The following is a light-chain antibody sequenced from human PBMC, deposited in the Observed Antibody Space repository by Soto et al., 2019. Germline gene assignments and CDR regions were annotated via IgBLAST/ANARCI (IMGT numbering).Light chain of an antibody. CDR1: QSVSSN. V-gene: IGKV3-15*01. Sequence: EIVMTQSPATLSVSPGERATLSCWASQSVSSNLAWYQQKPGQAPRLLIYGASTRATGIPARFSGSGSGTEFTLTISSLQPEDFAVYYCQQYNNWPRRITFGQGTRLEIK. J-gene: IGKJ5*01. CDR2: GAS. CDR3: QQYNNWPRRIT.